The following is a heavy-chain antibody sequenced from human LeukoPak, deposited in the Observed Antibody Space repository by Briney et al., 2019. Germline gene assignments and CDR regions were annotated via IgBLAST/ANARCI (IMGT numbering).Heavy chain of an antibody. D-gene: IGHD7-27*01. CDR3: ARDPRENWGSEYSFFDP. CDR1: GFTFSSYW. J-gene: IGHJ5*02. CDR2: IKQDGSGK. Sequence: GGSLRLSCAASGFTFSSYWMSWVRQAPGKGLEWVANIKQDGSGKNYVDSVKGRFTISRDNAKNSLYLQMNSLRAEDTAVYYCARDPRENWGSEYSFFDPWGQGALVTVSS. V-gene: IGHV3-7*01.